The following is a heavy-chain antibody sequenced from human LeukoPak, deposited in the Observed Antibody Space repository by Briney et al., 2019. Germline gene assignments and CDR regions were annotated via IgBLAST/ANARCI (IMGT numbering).Heavy chain of an antibody. D-gene: IGHD6-13*01. CDR2: IIPIFGTA. CDR3: ATAGPIAAGTLFHPYYFDY. Sequence: SVKVSCKASGGTFSSYVINWVRQAPGQGLEWMGGIIPIFGTANYAQKFQGRVTITADESTSTAYMELSSLRSEDTAVYYCATAGPIAAGTLFHPYYFDYWGQGTLVTASS. V-gene: IGHV1-69*13. CDR1: GGTFSSYV. J-gene: IGHJ4*02.